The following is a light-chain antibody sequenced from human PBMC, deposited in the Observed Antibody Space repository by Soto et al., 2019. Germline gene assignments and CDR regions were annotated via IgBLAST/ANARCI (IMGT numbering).Light chain of an antibody. CDR1: QFVFYN. V-gene: IGKV3-15*01. CDR2: DTS. Sequence: DIVMTHSPYSLAVSLGERATINCKSSQFVFYNSKNYLAWYQHKPGQTPRLLIYDTSTRATGVPARFSGSRSGTEFTLTINSLQSEDFAVYYCQRYNNWPLTFGGGTKVDIK. J-gene: IGKJ4*01. CDR3: QRYNNWPLT.